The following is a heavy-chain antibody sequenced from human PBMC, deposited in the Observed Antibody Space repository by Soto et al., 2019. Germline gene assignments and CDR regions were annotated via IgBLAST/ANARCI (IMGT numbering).Heavy chain of an antibody. Sequence: RLSCAASGFIFSSYGIHWVRQAPGKGLEWVAVISNDGSNKYYADSVKGRFTISRDNSKNTLYLQMSSLRAEDTAVYYCAKDRHTAMGDWYYGMDVWGQGATVTVS. CDR1: GFIFSSYG. D-gene: IGHD5-18*01. V-gene: IGHV3-30*18. J-gene: IGHJ6*02. CDR3: AKDRHTAMGDWYYGMDV. CDR2: ISNDGSNK.